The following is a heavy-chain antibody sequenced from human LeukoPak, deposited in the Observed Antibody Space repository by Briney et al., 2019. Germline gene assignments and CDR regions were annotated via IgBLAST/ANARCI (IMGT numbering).Heavy chain of an antibody. J-gene: IGHJ5*02. CDR2: MYYSGST. V-gene: IGHV4-30-4*01. D-gene: IGHD3-22*01. Sequence: PSETLSLTCTVSGGSISSGDYYWSWIRQPPGKGLEWIAYMYYSGSTYYNPSLKSRVIMSADTSKNQFSLKLSSVTAADTAVYYCARPYYYDSRTDPWGQGTLVTVSS. CDR3: ARPYYYDSRTDP. CDR1: GGSISSGDYY.